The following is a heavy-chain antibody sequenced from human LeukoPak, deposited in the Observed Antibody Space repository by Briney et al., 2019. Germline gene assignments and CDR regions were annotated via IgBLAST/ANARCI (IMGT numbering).Heavy chain of an antibody. CDR2: IKEDGSEK. V-gene: IGHV3-7*01. CDR3: ARDSSGYQ. D-gene: IGHD3-22*01. J-gene: IGHJ4*02. Sequence: PGGSLRLSCAASGFTFSTYWMSWVRQAPGKGLEWVANIKEDGSEKYYGDSVKGRYTISRDNAKNSLYLQMNSLRAEDTAVYYCARDSSGYQWGQGTLVTVSS. CDR1: GFTFSTYW.